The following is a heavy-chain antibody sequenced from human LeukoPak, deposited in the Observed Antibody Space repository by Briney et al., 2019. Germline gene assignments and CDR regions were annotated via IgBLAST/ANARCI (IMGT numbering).Heavy chain of an antibody. J-gene: IGHJ3*02. D-gene: IGHD3-22*01. V-gene: IGHV1-46*01. CDR1: GYTFTIYG. CDR2: INPSGGST. CDR3: ASAPMIQDAFDI. Sequence: ASVKLSCKASGYTFTIYGISWVRQPPGQGLGWMGIINPSGGSTSYAQKFQGRVTMTRDMSTSTVYMELSSLRSEDTAVYYCASAPMIQDAFDIWGQGTMVTVSS.